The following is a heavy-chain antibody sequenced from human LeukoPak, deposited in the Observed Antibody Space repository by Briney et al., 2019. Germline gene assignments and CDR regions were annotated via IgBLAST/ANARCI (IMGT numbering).Heavy chain of an antibody. CDR2: IHWTGGIV. Sequence: PGGSLRLSCVGSGFSFTSYAVSWVRQAPGKGLAWISGIHWTGGIVAYAASVKGRFTISRDNAKNSLYLEMNSLKPEDTALYYCAKLMVGGLTKSPFDSWGQGTLVTVSS. V-gene: IGHV3-9*01. CDR3: AKLMVGGLTKSPFDS. D-gene: IGHD3-10*01. J-gene: IGHJ4*02. CDR1: GFSFTSYA.